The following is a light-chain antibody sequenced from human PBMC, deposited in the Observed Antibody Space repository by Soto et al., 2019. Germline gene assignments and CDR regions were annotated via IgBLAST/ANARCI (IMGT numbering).Light chain of an antibody. V-gene: IGKV4-1*01. CDR2: WAS. J-gene: IGKJ1*01. CDR3: QQYYSTPWT. CDR1: QSVLSSSNNKNY. Sequence: VMTQSPDSLAVSLGESATINCKSSQSVLSSSNNKNYLAWYQQKPGQPPKLIIHWASTRDSGVPDRFSGSGSGTDFTLTISRLQAEDVAIHYCQQYYSTPWTFGQGTKVEIK.